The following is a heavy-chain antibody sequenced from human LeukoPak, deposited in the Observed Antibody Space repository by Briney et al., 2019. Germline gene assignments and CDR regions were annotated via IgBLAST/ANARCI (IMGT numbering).Heavy chain of an antibody. CDR1: DDSITMYY. CDR3: AAQKDPRPFDY. J-gene: IGHJ4*02. V-gene: IGHV4-59*01. Sequence: SETLSLTCTVSDDSITMYYWTWIRQPPGKGLEWIGYVDHTGSTKFNPSLNGRVSISRDTSNNFFSLRLRSVTAADTAVYYCAAQKDPRPFDYWGQGTLITVSS. CDR2: VDHTGST.